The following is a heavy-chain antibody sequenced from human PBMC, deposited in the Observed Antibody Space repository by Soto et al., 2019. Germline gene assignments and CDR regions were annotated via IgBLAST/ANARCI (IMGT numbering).Heavy chain of an antibody. CDR3: ARGGGWYQQAGYYYGMDV. V-gene: IGHV5-51*01. CDR2: IYPGDSDT. CDR1: GYSFTSYW. D-gene: IGHD6-19*01. Sequence: GESLKISCKGSGYSFTSYWIGWVRQMPGKGLEWMGIIYPGDSDTRYSPSFQGQVTISADKSISTAYLQWSSLKASDTAMYYCARGGGWYQQAGYYYGMDVWSQGNTVTVSS. J-gene: IGHJ6*02.